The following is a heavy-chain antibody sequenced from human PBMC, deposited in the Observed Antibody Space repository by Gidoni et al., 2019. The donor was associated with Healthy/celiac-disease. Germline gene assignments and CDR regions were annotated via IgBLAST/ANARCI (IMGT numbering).Heavy chain of an antibody. J-gene: IGHJ3*02. D-gene: IGHD3-3*01. CDR2: ISYDGRNK. Sequence: QVQMVESGGGVVQPGRSLRLSCAASGFTCRSYAMHWVRQAPGKGLEWVAVISYDGRNKYYADSVKGRLTISRDNSKNTLYLQMNSLRAEDTAVYYCARAGEWLSGRGAFDIWGQGTMVTVSS. V-gene: IGHV3-30*04. CDR3: ARAGEWLSGRGAFDI. CDR1: GFTCRSYA.